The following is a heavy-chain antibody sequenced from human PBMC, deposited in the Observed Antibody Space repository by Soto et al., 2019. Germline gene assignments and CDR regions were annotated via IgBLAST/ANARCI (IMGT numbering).Heavy chain of an antibody. CDR3: ARNFDFVVGVAATGGDAFDI. CDR2: PSPSNGNT. V-gene: IGHV1-18*04. D-gene: IGHD2-15*01. CDR1: GYPFTSYG. Sequence: GGSVKVSCKASGYPFTSYGISLVRQAPGQGLEWMGWPSPSNGNTNYSEKLQVGVTMTTDTPTSTAYMDLRSLRSDDTAVYYCARNFDFVVGVAATGGDAFDIWGQGTMVTVSS. J-gene: IGHJ3*02.